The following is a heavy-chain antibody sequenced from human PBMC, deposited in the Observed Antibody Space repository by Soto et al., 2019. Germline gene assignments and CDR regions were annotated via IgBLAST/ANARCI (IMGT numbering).Heavy chain of an antibody. Sequence: ASVKVSCKASGYTFTGYYMHWVRQAPGQGLEWMGWINPNSGGTNYAQKFQGRVTVTRDTSISTAYMELSRLRSDDTAVYYCAREPETDYGGAYYCCYGMDAWGQGTTVTVSS. CDR3: AREPETDYGGAYYCCYGMDA. D-gene: IGHD4-17*01. V-gene: IGHV1-2*02. CDR2: INPNSGGT. J-gene: IGHJ6*02. CDR1: GYTFTGYY.